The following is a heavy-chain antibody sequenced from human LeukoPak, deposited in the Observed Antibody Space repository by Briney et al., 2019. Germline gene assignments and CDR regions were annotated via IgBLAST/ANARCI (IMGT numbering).Heavy chain of an antibody. D-gene: IGHD3-10*01. Sequence: QTGGSLRLSCAASGSTFSSYGMSWVRQAPGKGLEWVSAISGSGGSTYYADSVKGRFTISRDNSKNTLYLQMNSLRAEDTAVYYCAKDLGVLPDYWGQGTLVTVSS. J-gene: IGHJ4*02. CDR1: GSTFSSYG. CDR2: ISGSGGST. CDR3: AKDLGVLPDY. V-gene: IGHV3-23*01.